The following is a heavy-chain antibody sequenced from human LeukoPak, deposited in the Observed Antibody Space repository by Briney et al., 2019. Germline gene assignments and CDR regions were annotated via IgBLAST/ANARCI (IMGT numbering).Heavy chain of an antibody. CDR1: GFTFSNAW. J-gene: IGHJ4*02. CDR2: IKSKTDGGTT. V-gene: IGHV3-15*01. Sequence: GGSLRLSCAASGFTFSNAWMSWVRQAPGKGLEWVGRIKSKTDGGTTDYAAPVKGRFTISRDDSKNTLYLQMNSLKTEDTAVYYCTTHIVVVTAIRDYWGQGTLVTVSS. CDR3: TTHIVVVTAIRDY. D-gene: IGHD2-21*02.